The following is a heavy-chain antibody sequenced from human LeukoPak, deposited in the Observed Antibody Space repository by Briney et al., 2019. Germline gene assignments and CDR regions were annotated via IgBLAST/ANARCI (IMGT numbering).Heavy chain of an antibody. V-gene: IGHV3-74*01. J-gene: IGHJ4*02. Sequence: PGGSLRLSCAVSGFTFSSYWMHCVRQAPGKGLVWVSRINNDGSTTAYADSVKGRFTISRDNTKNTLYLQMGSLRAEDTAVYYCARTYSSFDYWGQGTLVTVSS. CDR2: INNDGSTT. CDR1: GFTFSSYW. CDR3: ARTYSSFDY. D-gene: IGHD6-19*01.